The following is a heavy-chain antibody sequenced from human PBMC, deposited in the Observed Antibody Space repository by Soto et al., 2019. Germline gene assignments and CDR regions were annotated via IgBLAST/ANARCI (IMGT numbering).Heavy chain of an antibody. J-gene: IGHJ4*02. Sequence: PGGSLRLSCAASGFTVSSNYMSWVRQAPGKGLEWVSVIYSGGSTYYADSAKGRFTISRDNSKNTLYLQMNSLRAEDTAVYYCARDYPGGDSSGYLVYWGQGTLVTVSS. CDR1: GFTVSSNY. D-gene: IGHD3-22*01. CDR2: IYSGGST. V-gene: IGHV3-53*01. CDR3: ARDYPGGDSSGYLVY.